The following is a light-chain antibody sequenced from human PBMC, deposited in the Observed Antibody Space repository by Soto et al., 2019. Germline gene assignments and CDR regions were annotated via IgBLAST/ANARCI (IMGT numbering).Light chain of an antibody. CDR3: CSYAGSYSFV. Sequence: QSALTQPRSVSGSPGQSVTISCTGTSSDVGGYNYVSWYQQHPGKAPKFMIYDVNKRLSGVPDRFSGSKSGNTASLTISGLQTEDEADYYCCSYAGSYSFVFGTGTKVTVL. CDR2: DVN. V-gene: IGLV2-11*01. CDR1: SSDVGGYNY. J-gene: IGLJ1*01.